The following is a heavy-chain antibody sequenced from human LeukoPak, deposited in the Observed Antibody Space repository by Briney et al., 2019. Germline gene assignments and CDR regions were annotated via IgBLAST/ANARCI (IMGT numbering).Heavy chain of an antibody. Sequence: GGSPRLSCSASGFTFSNYAMHWVRQAPGKGLDCISTISSTGGSTYYADSVKGRFTISRDNSKNTLYLQMSSLRPEDTAVYYCVRDTSYCSGGRCFATYSFDYWGQGTRVTVSS. CDR3: VRDTSYCSGGRCFATYSFDY. D-gene: IGHD2-15*01. CDR1: GFTFSNYA. CDR2: ISSTGGST. J-gene: IGHJ4*02. V-gene: IGHV3-64D*09.